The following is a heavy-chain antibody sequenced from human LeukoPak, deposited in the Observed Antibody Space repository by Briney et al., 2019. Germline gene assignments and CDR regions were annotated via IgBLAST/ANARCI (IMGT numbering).Heavy chain of an antibody. CDR1: GFTFSSYA. D-gene: IGHD1-26*01. J-gene: IGHJ3*02. V-gene: IGHV3-23*01. CDR3: AKIGPDGGSYSDDAFDI. Sequence: PGGSLRLSCAASGFTFSSYAMSWVRQAPGKGLEWVSAISGSGGSTYYADSVKGRFTISRDNSKNTLYLQMNSLRAEDTAVYYCAKIGPDGGSYSDDAFDIWGQGTMVTVSS. CDR2: ISGSGGST.